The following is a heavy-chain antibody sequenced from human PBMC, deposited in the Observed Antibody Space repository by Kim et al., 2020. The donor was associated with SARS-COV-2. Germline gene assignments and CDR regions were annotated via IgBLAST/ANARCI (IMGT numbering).Heavy chain of an antibody. CDR3: ARGDILTGYYNY. J-gene: IGHJ4*02. V-gene: IGHV4-59*01. CDR2: IYYSGST. Sequence: SETLSLTCTVSGGSISSYYWSWIRQPPGKGLEWIGYIYYSGSTNYNPSLKSRVTISVDTSKNQFSLKLSSVTAADTAVYYCARGDILTGYYNYWGQGTL. D-gene: IGHD3-9*01. CDR1: GGSISSYY.